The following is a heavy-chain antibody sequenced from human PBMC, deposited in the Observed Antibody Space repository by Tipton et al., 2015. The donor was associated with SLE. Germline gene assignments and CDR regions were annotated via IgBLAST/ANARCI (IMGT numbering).Heavy chain of an antibody. CDR1: GGSTDTYY. Sequence: TLSLTCTVSGGSTDTYYWTWIRQPPGGGREWIGYVYYPWSTSYKPPLKSRVTMSLDSAKNQFSLRLTSVTAADTAVYYCARAPLRLGDSDWNYYMDVWGNGTTVTVSS. CDR2: VYYPWST. D-gene: IGHD3-16*01. V-gene: IGHV4-59*01. CDR3: ARAPLRLGDSDWNYYMDV. J-gene: IGHJ6*03.